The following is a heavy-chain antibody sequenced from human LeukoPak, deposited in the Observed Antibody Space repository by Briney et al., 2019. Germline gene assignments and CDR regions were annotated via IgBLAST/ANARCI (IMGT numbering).Heavy chain of an antibody. V-gene: IGHV1-2*02. CDR3: ARAKTAMVILDY. Sequence: ASVKVSCKASGYTFTGYYMHWVRQAPGQGLEWMGWINPNSGGTNYAQKFQGRVTMTRDTSISTAYMELSRLRSDDTAVYYCARAKTAMVILDYWGQGTLVTVSP. CDR1: GYTFTGYY. D-gene: IGHD5-18*01. CDR2: INPNSGGT. J-gene: IGHJ4*02.